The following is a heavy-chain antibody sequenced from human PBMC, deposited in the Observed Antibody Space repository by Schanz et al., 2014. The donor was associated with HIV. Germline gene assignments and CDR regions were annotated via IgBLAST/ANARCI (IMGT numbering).Heavy chain of an antibody. CDR2: IIPIFDTT. D-gene: IGHD2-15*01. Sequence: QVQLVQSGAEVKKPGSSVKVSCKASGDTFSSYSISWVRQAPGQGLEWVGGIIPIFDTTKYAQKFQGRATITADESTSAAYMELSSLRSEDTAVYYCARGRFCSGGSCYHDYWGQGTLVTVSS. CDR1: GDTFSSYS. V-gene: IGHV1-69*01. CDR3: ARGRFCSGGSCYHDY. J-gene: IGHJ4*02.